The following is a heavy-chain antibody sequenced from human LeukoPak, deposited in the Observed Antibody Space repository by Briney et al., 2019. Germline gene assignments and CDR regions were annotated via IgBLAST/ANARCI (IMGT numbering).Heavy chain of an antibody. CDR1: GGSISSSSYY. CDR2: IYHSGST. CDR3: ARTFRESYYDFWSGYSTLDY. J-gene: IGHJ4*02. D-gene: IGHD3-3*01. V-gene: IGHV4-39*07. Sequence: SETLSLTCTVSGGSISSSSYYWGWIRQPPGKGLEWIGSIYHSGSTNYNPSLKSRVTISVDTSKNQFSLKLSSVTAADTAVYYCARTFRESYYDFWSGYSTLDYWGQGTLVTVSS.